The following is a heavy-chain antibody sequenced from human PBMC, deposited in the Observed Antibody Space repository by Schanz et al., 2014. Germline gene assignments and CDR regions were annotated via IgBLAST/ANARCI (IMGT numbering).Heavy chain of an antibody. CDR2: IIPITGIT. CDR3: ARNYEWFES. J-gene: IGHJ5*01. D-gene: IGHD3-16*01. V-gene: IGHV1-69*09. CDR1: GYIFSSYA. Sequence: QLVQSGSEFRKPGASVKVSCKASGYIFSSYAIHWVRQAPGQGLEWMGRIIPITGITNYAQKFQGRVTFTADKSTSTAFLEVNSLRSEDTAVYYCARNYEWFESWGQGTLVTVSS.